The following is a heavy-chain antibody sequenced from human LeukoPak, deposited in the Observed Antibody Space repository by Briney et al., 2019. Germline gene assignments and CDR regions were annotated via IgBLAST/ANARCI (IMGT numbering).Heavy chain of an antibody. J-gene: IGHJ3*02. CDR3: ARVALGIRNAFDI. CDR2: IYTSGST. V-gene: IGHV4-61*02. CDR1: GGSISSGSYY. D-gene: IGHD7-27*01. Sequence: PSETLSLTCTVSGGSISSGSYYWSWIRQPAGKGLEWIGRIYTSGSTNYNPSLKSRVTISVDTSKNQFSLKLSSVTAADTAVYYCARVALGIRNAFDIWGQGTMVTVSS.